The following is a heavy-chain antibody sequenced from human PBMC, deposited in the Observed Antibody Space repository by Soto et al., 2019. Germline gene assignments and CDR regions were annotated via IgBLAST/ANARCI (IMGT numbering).Heavy chain of an antibody. CDR2: ISSDGRNK. V-gene: IGHV3-30*03. CDR3: ARRPVVSAFDY. J-gene: IGHJ4*02. CDR1: GFTFSSYG. Sequence: PGGSLRLSCAASGFTFSSYGMHWVRQAPGKGLEWVAAISSDGRNKYYRDSVKGRFTISRDNSENTLYLQMDSLRAEDTALYYCARRPVVSAFDYWGQGTLVTVSS. D-gene: IGHD2-15*01.